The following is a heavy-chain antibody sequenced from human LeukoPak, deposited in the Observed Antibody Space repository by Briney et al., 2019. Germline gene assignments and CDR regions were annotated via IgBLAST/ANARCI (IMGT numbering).Heavy chain of an antibody. CDR3: ARQETGDPEFDY. J-gene: IGHJ4*02. V-gene: IGHV4-59*08. D-gene: IGHD7-27*01. CDR1: GGTISNHY. Sequence: SGTLSLTCTVSGGTISNHYWSWIRQPPGKGLEWIGYISYSGSTKYNPSLKSRVSISVDTSKKQFSLKLGSVTAADTAVYYCARQETGDPEFDYWGQGTLVTVSS. CDR2: ISYSGST.